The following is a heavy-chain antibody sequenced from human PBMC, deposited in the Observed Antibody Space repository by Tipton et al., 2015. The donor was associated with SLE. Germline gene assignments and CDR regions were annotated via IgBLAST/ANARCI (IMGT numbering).Heavy chain of an antibody. Sequence: QLVQSGAEVKKPGSSVKVSCKASGGTFSSYAISWVRQATGQGLEWMGWMNPNSGNTGYAQKFQGRVTMTRNTSISTAYIELSSLRSEDTAVYYCVPPGPHYWGQGTLVTVSS. CDR1: GGTFSSYA. CDR3: VPPGPHY. V-gene: IGHV1-8*02. CDR2: MNPNSGNT. J-gene: IGHJ4*02. D-gene: IGHD1-14*01.